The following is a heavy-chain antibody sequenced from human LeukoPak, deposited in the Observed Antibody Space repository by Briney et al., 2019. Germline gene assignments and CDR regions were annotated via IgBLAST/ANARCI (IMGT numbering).Heavy chain of an antibody. J-gene: IGHJ4*02. V-gene: IGHV3-21*01. CDR3: ARGGRDYGFLFVY. CDR2: ISSSSSYI. D-gene: IGHD4-17*01. CDR1: GFTFSSYS. Sequence: RGSLRLSCAASGFTFSSYSMNWVRQAPGKGLEWVSSISSSSSYIYYADSVRGRFTISRDNAKNSLYLQMNSLRAEDTAVYYCARGGRDYGFLFVYWGQGTLVTVSS.